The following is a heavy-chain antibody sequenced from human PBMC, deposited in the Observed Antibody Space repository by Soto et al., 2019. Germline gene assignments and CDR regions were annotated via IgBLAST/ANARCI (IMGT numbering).Heavy chain of an antibody. J-gene: IGHJ4*02. CDR2: ISSSGSTI. D-gene: IGHD2-15*01. CDR1: GFTFSDYY. Sequence: GVSLRLSCAASGFTFSDYYMSWIRQAPGKGLEWVSYISSSGSTIYYADSVKGRFTISRDNAKNSLYLQMNSLRAEDTAVYYCARDLQCSGGSCLNNFDYWGQGTLVTVSS. V-gene: IGHV3-11*01. CDR3: ARDLQCSGGSCLNNFDY.